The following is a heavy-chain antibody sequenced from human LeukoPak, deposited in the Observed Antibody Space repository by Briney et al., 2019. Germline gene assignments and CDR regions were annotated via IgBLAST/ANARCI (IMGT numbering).Heavy chain of an antibody. CDR2: TYYTSKWYN. CDR3: ARSIAARLDY. CDR1: GDSVSSNSAA. V-gene: IGHV6-1*01. Sequence: SQTLSLTCAISGDSVSSNSAAWSWIRQSPSRGLEWLGRTYYTSKWYNDYAVSVKSRITINPDTYKNQFSLQLNSVTPEDTAVYYCARSIAARLDYWGQGTLVTVSS. J-gene: IGHJ4*02. D-gene: IGHD6-6*01.